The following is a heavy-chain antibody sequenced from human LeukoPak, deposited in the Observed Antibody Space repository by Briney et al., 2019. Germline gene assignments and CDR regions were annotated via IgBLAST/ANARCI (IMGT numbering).Heavy chain of an antibody. D-gene: IGHD1-7*01. CDR3: ARKAQYNGHYPLDY. Sequence: GGSLRLSCAASGFTFTSYSMSWVRQAPGKGLEGVSGTSDRGDYTYYADSVKGRFTISSDSSNNPLFLQMNSLRAEDTALYFCARKAQYNGHYPLDYWGQGTLVTVSS. V-gene: IGHV3-23*01. J-gene: IGHJ4*02. CDR1: GFTFTSYS. CDR2: TSDRGDYT.